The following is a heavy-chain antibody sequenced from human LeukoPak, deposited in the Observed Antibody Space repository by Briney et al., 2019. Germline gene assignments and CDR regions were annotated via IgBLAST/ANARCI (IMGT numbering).Heavy chain of an antibody. CDR3: AKDYYGSGSYFDY. CDR2: ISGSGGST. D-gene: IGHD3-10*01. CDR1: GFTFSSYA. V-gene: IGHV3-23*01. Sequence: GGSLRLSCAASGFTFSSYAMSWVRQAPGKGLEWVSAISGSGGSTYYADSVKGRFTISRDNSKNTLYLQMNGLRAEDTAVYYCAKDYYGSGSYFDYWGQGTLVTVSS. J-gene: IGHJ4*02.